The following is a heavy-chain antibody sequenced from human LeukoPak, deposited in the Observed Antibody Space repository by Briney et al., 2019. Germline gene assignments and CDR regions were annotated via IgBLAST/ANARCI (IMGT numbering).Heavy chain of an antibody. Sequence: SETLSLTCTVSGGSISSSSYYWGWIRQPPGKGLEWIGSIYYSGSTYYNPSLKSRVTISVDTSKSQFSLKLSSVTAADTAVYYCARRGRYSSGWYEGYYFDYWGQGTLVTVSS. CDR3: ARRGRYSSGWYEGYYFDY. D-gene: IGHD6-19*01. V-gene: IGHV4-39*01. CDR2: IYYSGST. CDR1: GGSISSSSYY. J-gene: IGHJ4*02.